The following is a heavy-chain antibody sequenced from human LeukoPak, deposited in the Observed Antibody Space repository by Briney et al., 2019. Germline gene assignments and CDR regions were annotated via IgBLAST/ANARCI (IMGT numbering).Heavy chain of an antibody. V-gene: IGHV3-33*01. J-gene: IGHJ4*02. CDR3: ARNYGDYEGRYYFDY. Sequence: GRSLRLSCAASGFTFSSYGMHWVRQAPGKGLEWVAVIWYDGSNKYYADSVKGRSTISRDNAKNSLYLQMNSLRAEDTAVYYCARNYGDYEGRYYFDYWGQGTLVTVSS. CDR1: GFTFSSYG. D-gene: IGHD4-17*01. CDR2: IWYDGSNK.